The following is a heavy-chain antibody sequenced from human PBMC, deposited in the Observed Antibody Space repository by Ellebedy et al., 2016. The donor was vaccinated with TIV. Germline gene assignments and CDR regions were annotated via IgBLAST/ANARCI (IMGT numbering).Heavy chain of an antibody. D-gene: IGHD3-22*01. CDR1: GFTFSSYS. Sequence: GESLKISCAASGFTFSSYSMNWVRQAPGKGLEWVSAIDGVGIGGDTFYADSVKGRFTISRDDSKNTLYLQMNSLRAEDAAVYYCAKDRAYYYDSSGYYDYWGQGTLVTVSS. V-gene: IGHV3-23*01. CDR3: AKDRAYYYDSSGYYDY. J-gene: IGHJ4*02. CDR2: IDGVGIGGDT.